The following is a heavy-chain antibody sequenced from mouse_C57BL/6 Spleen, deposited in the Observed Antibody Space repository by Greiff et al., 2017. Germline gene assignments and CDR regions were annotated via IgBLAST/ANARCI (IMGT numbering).Heavy chain of an antibody. CDR2: ISSGGSYT. CDR3: ARPDYDPN. V-gene: IGHV5-6*01. Sequence: EVKLMESGGDLVKPGGSLKLSCAASGFTFSSYGMSWVRQTPDKRLEWVATISSGGSYTYYPDSVKGRFTISRDNAKNTLYLQMSSLKSEDTAMYYCARPDYDPNWGQGTLVTVSA. D-gene: IGHD2-4*01. J-gene: IGHJ3*01. CDR1: GFTFSSYG.